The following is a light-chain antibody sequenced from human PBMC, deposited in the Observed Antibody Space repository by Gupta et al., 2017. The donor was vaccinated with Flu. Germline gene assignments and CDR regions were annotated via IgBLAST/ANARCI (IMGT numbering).Light chain of an antibody. V-gene: IGKV3-15*01. CDR2: GAS. CDR3: QQYKNWPPGA. J-gene: IGKJ5*01. CDR1: QTVNSH. Sequence: EIVMTPFPATLSVSPGERATLPCRASQTVNSHLAWYQQKPSQAPRLPIYGASTRATGISTRVSGSGSGTEITLTISSLQSEDLAVYYYQQYKNWPPGAFGQGTRLEIK.